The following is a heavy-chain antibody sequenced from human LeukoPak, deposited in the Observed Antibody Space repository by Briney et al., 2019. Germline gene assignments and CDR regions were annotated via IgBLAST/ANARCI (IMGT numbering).Heavy chain of an antibody. CDR2: ILPANSET. J-gene: IGHJ4*02. CDR1: GYSFSNYW. CDR3: ARQYYDILTDPNYFDS. V-gene: IGHV5-51*01. D-gene: IGHD3-9*01. Sequence: GESLKISCKGSGYSFSNYWIGWVRQMPGKGLEGVGIILPANSETRYSPSFQGQVTMSADKSISTAYLQWSSLKAADTAIYCCARQYYDILTDPNYFDSWGQGTLVTVSS.